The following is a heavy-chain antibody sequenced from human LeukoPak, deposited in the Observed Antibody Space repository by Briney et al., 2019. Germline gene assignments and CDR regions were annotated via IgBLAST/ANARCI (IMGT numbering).Heavy chain of an antibody. CDR1: GGSISSYY. CDR2: IYYSGST. CDR3: ARDSIPGGYSYGLAFDY. J-gene: IGHJ4*02. D-gene: IGHD5-18*01. Sequence: SETLSLTCTVSGGSISSYYWSWIRQPPGKGLEWIGYIYYSGSTNYNPSLKSRVTISVDTSKNQFSLKLSSVTAADTAVYYCARDSIPGGYSYGLAFDYWGQGTLVTVSS. V-gene: IGHV4-59*01.